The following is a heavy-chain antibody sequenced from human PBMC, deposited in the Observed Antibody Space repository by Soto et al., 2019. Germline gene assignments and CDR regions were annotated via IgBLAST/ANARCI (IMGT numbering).Heavy chain of an antibody. Sequence: GASVKVSCKASGGTFSSYAISWVRQAPGQGLEWMGGIIPIFGTANYAQKFQGRVTITADESTSTAYMELSSPRSEDTAVYYCARDRPSKYSSSAPMDYWGQGTLVTVSS. CDR3: ARDRPSKYSSSAPMDY. J-gene: IGHJ4*02. D-gene: IGHD6-6*01. V-gene: IGHV1-69*13. CDR2: IIPIFGTA. CDR1: GGTFSSYA.